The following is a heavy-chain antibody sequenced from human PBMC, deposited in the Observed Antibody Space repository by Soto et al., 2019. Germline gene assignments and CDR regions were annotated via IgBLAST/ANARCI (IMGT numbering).Heavy chain of an antibody. CDR2: IWYDGSNK. V-gene: IGHV3-33*01. J-gene: IGHJ6*02. Sequence: QVQLVESGGGVVQPGGSLRLSCAASGFTFSSYGMHWVRQAPGKGLEWVAVIWYDGSNKYYADSVKGRFTISRDNSKNTLYLQMNSLRAEDTAVYYCARAFTFGGVIRYYYGMDVWGQGTTVTVSS. CDR1: GFTFSSYG. CDR3: ARAFTFGGVIRYYYGMDV. D-gene: IGHD3-16*01.